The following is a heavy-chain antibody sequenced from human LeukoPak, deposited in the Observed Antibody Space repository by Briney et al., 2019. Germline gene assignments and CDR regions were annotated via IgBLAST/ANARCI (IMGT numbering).Heavy chain of an antibody. V-gene: IGHV3-23*01. J-gene: IGHJ6*03. Sequence: PGGSLRLSCAASGFTFSSYSMNWVRQTPGKGLEWVSAISGSGGSTYYADSVKGRFTISRDNSKNTLYLQMNSLRAEDTAVYYCAKVGITMVRGVIMWKDYYYNMDVWGKGTTVTISS. CDR2: ISGSGGST. CDR3: AKVGITMVRGVIMWKDYYYNMDV. D-gene: IGHD3-10*01. CDR1: GFTFSSYS.